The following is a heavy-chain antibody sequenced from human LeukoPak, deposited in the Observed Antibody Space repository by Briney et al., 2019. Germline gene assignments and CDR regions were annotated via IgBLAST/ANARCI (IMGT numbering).Heavy chain of an antibody. CDR3: ATYDSSGYYSVDY. CDR2: ISGSGGST. Sequence: GGSLRLSCAASGFTFSSYAMSWVRQAPGKGLEWVSAISGSGGSTYYADSVKRRFTISRDNSKNTLYLQMTSLRAEDTAVYYCATYDSSGYYSVDYWGQGTLVTVSS. CDR1: GFTFSSYA. J-gene: IGHJ4*02. V-gene: IGHV3-23*01. D-gene: IGHD3-22*01.